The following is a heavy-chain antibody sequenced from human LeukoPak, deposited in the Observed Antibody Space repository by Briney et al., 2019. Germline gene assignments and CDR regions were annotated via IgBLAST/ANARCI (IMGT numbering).Heavy chain of an antibody. CDR2: ISSSGDYT. V-gene: IGHV3-23*01. Sequence: PGGSLRLSCAASGFTFSSYPVTWVRQGPVKGLEWVSSISSSGDYTYYADSVKGRFTISRDSSKNTLYLQMNSLRAEDTAVYFCAKNPGNNGYAWFDPWGQGTLVTVSS. J-gene: IGHJ5*02. CDR1: GFTFSSYP. D-gene: IGHD1-1*01. CDR3: AKNPGNNGYAWFDP.